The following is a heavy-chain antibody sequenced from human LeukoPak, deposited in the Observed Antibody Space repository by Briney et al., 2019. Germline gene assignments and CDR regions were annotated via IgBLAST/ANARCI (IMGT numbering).Heavy chain of an antibody. CDR1: GGSFSGYY. Sequence: SETLSLTCAVYGGSFSGYYWSWIRQPPGKGLEWIGEIYHGGSTNYNPSLKSRATISVDKSKNQFSLRLTSVTAADTAVYYCARVAVIAAAGNTFDIWGQGTMVTVSS. CDR3: ARVAVIAAAGNTFDI. D-gene: IGHD6-25*01. V-gene: IGHV4-34*01. CDR2: IYHGGST. J-gene: IGHJ3*02.